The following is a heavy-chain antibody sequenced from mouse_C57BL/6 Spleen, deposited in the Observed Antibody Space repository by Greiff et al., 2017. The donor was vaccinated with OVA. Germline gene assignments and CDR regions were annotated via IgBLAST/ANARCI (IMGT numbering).Heavy chain of an antibody. D-gene: IGHD2-5*01. CDR3: ARSGAYYSTSYYFDY. J-gene: IGHJ2*01. V-gene: IGHV1-4*01. Sequence: VQLQESGAELARPGASVKMSCKASGYTFTSYTMHWVKQRPGQGLEWIGYINPSSGYTKYNQKFKDKATLTADKSSSTAYMQLSSLTSEDSADEYGARSGAYYSTSYYFDYWGQGTTLTVSS. CDR1: GYTFTSYT. CDR2: INPSSGYT.